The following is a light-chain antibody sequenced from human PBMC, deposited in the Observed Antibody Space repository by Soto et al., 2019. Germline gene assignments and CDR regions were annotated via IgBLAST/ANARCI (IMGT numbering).Light chain of an antibody. J-gene: IGKJ2*01. CDR2: SAS. V-gene: IGKV1-12*01. Sequence: DIQMTQSPSSVSASVGDRVTITCRASQDIDNWLARYQQKPGKSAKILIYSASTLQDGVPSRFSGRGYGTAFTLTISDLQPEDFATYFGQRTNSFPPYTFGQGTKREI. CDR3: QRTNSFPPYT. CDR1: QDIDNW.